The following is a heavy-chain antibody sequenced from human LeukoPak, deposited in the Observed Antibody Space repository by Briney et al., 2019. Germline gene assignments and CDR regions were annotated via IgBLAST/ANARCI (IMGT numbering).Heavy chain of an antibody. CDR3: ASAYLIRDAFDI. V-gene: IGHV4-31*03. CDR1: GGALGSGAYY. J-gene: IGHJ3*02. Sequence: PSQTLSLTCTVSGGALGSGAYYWSRVRQHPGTGLEWVGYIHYSGSTYYNTSLKTRVTISVDTSKNQFSLKLSPVTAADTAVYYCASAYLIRDAFDIWGQGTMVTVSS. CDR2: IHYSGST. D-gene: IGHD3-16*01.